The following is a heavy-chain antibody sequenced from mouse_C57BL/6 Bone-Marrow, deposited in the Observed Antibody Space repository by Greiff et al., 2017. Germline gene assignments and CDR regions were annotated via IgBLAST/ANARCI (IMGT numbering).Heavy chain of an antibody. V-gene: IGHV1-55*01. CDR1: GYTFTSYW. CDR2: IYPGSGST. CDR3: ARNYDYGGYFDY. J-gene: IGHJ2*01. Sequence: QVQLQQPGAELVKPGASVKMSCKASGYTFTSYWITWVKQRPGQGLEWIGDIYPGSGSTNYNEKFKSKATLTVDTSSSTAYMQLSSLTSEDSAVYYCARNYDYGGYFDYWGQGTTLTVSS. D-gene: IGHD2-4*01.